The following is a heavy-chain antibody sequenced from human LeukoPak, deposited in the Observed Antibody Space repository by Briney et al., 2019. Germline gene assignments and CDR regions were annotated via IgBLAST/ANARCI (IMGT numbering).Heavy chain of an antibody. Sequence: GGSLRLSCAASGFTFSSFGMNWVRQAPGKGLEWVSSISSSGSHIYYADSVKGRFTISRDNAMNSLYLQMNSLRAEDTAVYYCARGVGYFDWLLSYWGQGALVTVSS. CDR3: ARGVGYFDWLLSY. J-gene: IGHJ4*02. D-gene: IGHD3-9*01. CDR1: GFTFSSFG. V-gene: IGHV3-21*01. CDR2: ISSSGSHI.